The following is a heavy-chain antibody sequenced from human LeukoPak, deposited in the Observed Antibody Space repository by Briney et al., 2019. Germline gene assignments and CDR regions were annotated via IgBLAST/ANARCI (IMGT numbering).Heavy chain of an antibody. D-gene: IGHD3-16*01. CDR2: IKQDGSEK. Sequence: GGSLRLSCAASGFSFSSYSMNWVRQAPGKGLEWVANIKQDGSEKYYVDSVKGRFTISRDNAKNSLYLQMNSLRAEDTAVYYCARDLPYVDKPHYFDYWGQGTLVTVSS. CDR1: GFSFSSYS. J-gene: IGHJ4*02. V-gene: IGHV3-7*01. CDR3: ARDLPYVDKPHYFDY.